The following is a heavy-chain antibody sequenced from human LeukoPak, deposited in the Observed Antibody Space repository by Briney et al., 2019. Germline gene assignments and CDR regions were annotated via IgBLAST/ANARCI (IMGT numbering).Heavy chain of an antibody. J-gene: IGHJ4*02. Sequence: ASVKVSCKASGYTFTGYYMHWVRQAPGQGLEWMGWINPNSGGTNYAQKFQGRVTMTRDASISTAYMELSRLRSDDTAVYYCARDWGVVPAARGSSDDYWGQGTLVTVSS. V-gene: IGHV1-2*02. CDR2: INPNSGGT. D-gene: IGHD2-2*01. CDR1: GYTFTGYY. CDR3: ARDWGVVPAARGSSDDY.